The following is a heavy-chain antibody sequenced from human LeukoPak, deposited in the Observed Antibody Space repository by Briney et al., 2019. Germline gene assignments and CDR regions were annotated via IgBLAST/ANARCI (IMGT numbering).Heavy chain of an antibody. Sequence: PSETLSLTCSVSGGSISSYYCSWIRQPPGKGLEWIGYVYYSGSTNYNPSLKSRVTISLDTSKNQFSLRLSSVTAADTAVYYCARRYTGDCCPSTWGQGTMVTLSS. CDR3: ARRYTGDCCPST. D-gene: IGHD2-21*02. CDR2: VYYSGST. V-gene: IGHV4-59*01. J-gene: IGHJ3*01. CDR1: GGSISSYY.